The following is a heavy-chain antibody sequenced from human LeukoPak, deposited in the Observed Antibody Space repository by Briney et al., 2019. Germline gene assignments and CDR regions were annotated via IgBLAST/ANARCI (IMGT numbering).Heavy chain of an antibody. CDR1: GNTLSKLS. Sequence: ASVKVSCKVSGNTLSKLSIHWVRQAPGKGLEWMGGVDPEYGERISAPKFQSRLTMTEDTSTDTAYMELTSLDSEETAVYYCATATIIWGSYRSWLDSWGQGTLVTVSS. V-gene: IGHV1-24*01. CDR2: VDPEYGER. CDR3: ATATIIWGSYRSWLDS. D-gene: IGHD3-16*02. J-gene: IGHJ5*01.